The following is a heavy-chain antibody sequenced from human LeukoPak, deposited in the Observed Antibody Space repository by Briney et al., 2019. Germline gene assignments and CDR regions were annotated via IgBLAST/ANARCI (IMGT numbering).Heavy chain of an antibody. J-gene: IGHJ5*02. Sequence: GGSLRLSCAASGFTFSDYYMNWIRQAPGKGLEWVSYISSSSSTIYYADSVKGRFTISRDNAKNSLYLQMNSLRAEDTAVYYCARVSGQSTPKSITMIRGGKGGNWFDPWGQGTLVTVSS. CDR1: GFTFSDYY. CDR2: ISSSSSTI. V-gene: IGHV3-11*01. CDR3: ARVSGQSTPKSITMIRGGKGGNWFDP. D-gene: IGHD3-10*01.